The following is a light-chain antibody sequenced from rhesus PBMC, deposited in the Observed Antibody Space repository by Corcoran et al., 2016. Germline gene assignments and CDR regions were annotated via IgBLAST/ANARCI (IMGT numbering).Light chain of an antibody. Sequence: DIQMTQSPSSLSASVGARVTITCRASQGINNYLSWYQQKPGKAPKSLIYYASNLEAGIPSRFSGGKSGADYTLTISSLRPEDIGTYYCQQYYNFPLTFGGGTKVEVK. CDR3: QQYYNFPLT. CDR1: QGINNY. CDR2: YAS. J-gene: IGKJ4*01. V-gene: IGKV1-66*01.